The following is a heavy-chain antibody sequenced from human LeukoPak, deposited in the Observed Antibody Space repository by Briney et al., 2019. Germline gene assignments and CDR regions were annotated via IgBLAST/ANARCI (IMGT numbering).Heavy chain of an antibody. CDR1: GDSNSDYY. CDR3: ARTISGWHYFDF. D-gene: IGHD6-25*01. CDR2: INYSGRT. V-gene: IGHV4-59*08. Sequence: ASETLSLTCSVSGDSNSDYYWSWIRQPPGKGLEWIGYINYSGRTDYNPSLKSRVTISVDTSKNQFSLKLSSVTAADTAVFYCARTISGWHYFDFWGQGTLVTVSS. J-gene: IGHJ4*02.